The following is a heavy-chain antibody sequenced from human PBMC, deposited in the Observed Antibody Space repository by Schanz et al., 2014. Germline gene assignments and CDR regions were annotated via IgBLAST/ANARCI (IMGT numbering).Heavy chain of an antibody. D-gene: IGHD6-25*01. CDR1: GYAFSDYG. Sequence: QVQLEQSGAEVKKPGASVKVSCKTSGYAFSDYGITWVRQAPGQGLQWMGWISPYTGNTNYAQTLQGRITLTTDTATSTAYMELSSLASEDTAVYYCARGQRRTIGRPFGPWGQGTLVTVSS. CDR3: ARGQRRTIGRPFGP. J-gene: IGHJ5*02. V-gene: IGHV1-18*01. CDR2: ISPYTGNT.